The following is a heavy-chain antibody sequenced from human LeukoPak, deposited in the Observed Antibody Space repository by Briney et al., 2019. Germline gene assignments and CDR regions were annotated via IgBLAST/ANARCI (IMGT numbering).Heavy chain of an antibody. D-gene: IGHD4-17*01. V-gene: IGHV3-7*01. CDR1: GFTFNNYW. J-gene: IGHJ4*02. CDR3: ARDRGFRYGFDY. CDR2: IKQEGSEK. Sequence: GGSLRLSCAASGFTFNNYWMSWVRPAPGKGLEWVANIKQEGSEKYYVDSVKGRFTISRDNAKNSLYLQMNSLRAEDTAVYYCARDRGFRYGFDYWGQGTLVTVSS.